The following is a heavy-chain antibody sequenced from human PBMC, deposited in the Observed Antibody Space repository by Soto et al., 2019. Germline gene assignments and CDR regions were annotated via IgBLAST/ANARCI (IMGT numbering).Heavy chain of an antibody. CDR3: VRGVAAVGTDWFDT. CDR2: IHSTGGS. Sequence: QVQLQESGPGLVKPSETLSLSCTVSGDSISCSYWNWVRQTADKRLEWIGRIHSTGGSPYNPSLRSRLTMSIDTSTKQFYLELTSVTAADTAVYYCVRGVAAVGTDWFDTCGQGTLVTVSS. D-gene: IGHD6-13*01. CDR1: GDSISCSY. J-gene: IGHJ5*02. V-gene: IGHV4-4*07.